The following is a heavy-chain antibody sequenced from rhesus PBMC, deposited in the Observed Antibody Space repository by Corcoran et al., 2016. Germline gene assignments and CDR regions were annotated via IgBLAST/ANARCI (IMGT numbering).Heavy chain of an antibody. D-gene: IGHD6-25*01. V-gene: IGHV1-111*02. CDR3: ATSGGATYYFDY. CDR1: GYPFPAYY. Sequence: EVQLVQSGAGGKKPGASVKIPCRASGYPFPAYYLPLGRTAPGKGLEWMVRVDPEDGEAIHAQKFQDRVTITADTSTDTAYMELSSLGSEDTAVYYCATSGGATYYFDYWGQGVLVTVSS. J-gene: IGHJ4*01. CDR2: VDPEDGEA.